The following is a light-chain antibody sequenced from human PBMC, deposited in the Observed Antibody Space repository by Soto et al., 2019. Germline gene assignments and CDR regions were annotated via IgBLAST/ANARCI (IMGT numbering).Light chain of an antibody. CDR2: EVS. Sequence: QSALTQPASVSGSPGQSITMSCTGTSSDIGEYNYVSWYQQHPGNAPKLMIYEVSNRPSGVSDRFSGSKSGNTASLTISGLQAEDEADYYCSSYTSSSTLENVFGTGTKLTVL. V-gene: IGLV2-14*01. CDR1: SSDIGEYNY. CDR3: SSYTSSSTLENV. J-gene: IGLJ1*01.